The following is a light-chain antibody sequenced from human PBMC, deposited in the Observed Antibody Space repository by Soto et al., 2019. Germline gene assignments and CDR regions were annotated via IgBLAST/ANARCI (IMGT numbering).Light chain of an antibody. V-gene: IGKV3D-15*01. CDR2: DAS. CDR1: QSVDND. CDR3: QRYHNWPLT. J-gene: IGKJ4*01. Sequence: RSMSTASMCATDGERATLAGRASQSVDNDLAWYQQKPGQPPRLLIYDASTRATGIPARFSGSQSGTEFTLTICRLLSEDVAVYSCQRYHNWPLTFGGGTKVDNK.